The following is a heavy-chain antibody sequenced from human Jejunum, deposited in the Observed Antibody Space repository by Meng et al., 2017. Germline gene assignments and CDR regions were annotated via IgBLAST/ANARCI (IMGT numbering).Heavy chain of an antibody. CDR2: INQDGSQQ. J-gene: IGHJ4*02. CDR1: GFTFSNNW. V-gene: IGHV3-7*01. Sequence: GGSLRLSCAASGFTFSNNWMSWVRQAPGQGLEWVANINQDGSQQKYVDSVKGRFTISRDNAKNSLYLQMISLRAEDTAVYYCARTDSGSFGYFDYWGQGGRVTGAS. CDR3: ARTDSGSFGYFDY. D-gene: IGHD5-18*01.